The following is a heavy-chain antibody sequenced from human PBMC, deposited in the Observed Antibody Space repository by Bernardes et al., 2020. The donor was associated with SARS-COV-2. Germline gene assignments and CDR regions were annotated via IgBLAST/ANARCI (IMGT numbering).Heavy chain of an antibody. J-gene: IGHJ6*02. Sequence: GGSLRLSCAASGFTFSSYAMSWVRQAPGKGLEWVSAISGSGGSTYYADSVKGRFTISRDNSKNTLYLQMNSLRAEDTAVYYCAKDFYSNYAPRNPDYYYYGMDVWGQGTTVTVSS. CDR1: GFTFSSYA. D-gene: IGHD4-4*01. CDR3: AKDFYSNYAPRNPDYYYYGMDV. V-gene: IGHV3-23*01. CDR2: ISGSGGST.